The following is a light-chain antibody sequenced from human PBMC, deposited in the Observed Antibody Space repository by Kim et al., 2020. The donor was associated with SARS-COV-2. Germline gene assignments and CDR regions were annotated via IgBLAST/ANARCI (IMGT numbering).Light chain of an antibody. V-gene: IGKV3-11*01. CDR1: QSVSSY. J-gene: IGKJ4*01. CDR2: DAS. CDR3: HQGSNWPRLT. Sequence: PGDRATLSCRASQSVSSYFAWYQQRPGQAPRLLIYDASNRATGIPARFSGSGSGTDFTLTISSLEPEDFAVYYCHQGSNWPRLTFGGGTKVE.